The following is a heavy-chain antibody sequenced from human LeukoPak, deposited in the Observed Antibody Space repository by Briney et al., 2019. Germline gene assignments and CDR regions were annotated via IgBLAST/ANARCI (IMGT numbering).Heavy chain of an antibody. D-gene: IGHD1-20*01. CDR1: GYTFTRYL. CDR3: ARPLFCAFDNCGYWLDP. J-gene: IGHJ5*02. CDR2: INPNGDAT. V-gene: IGHV1-46*01. Sequence: ASVKVSCKTSGYTFTRYLIHWVRQAPGQGLEWVGTINPNGDATNYAPRLQGRLTLTQDTSTSTVYMELRGLTPDDTAVYYCARPLFCAFDNCGYWLDPWGPGTLVTVSS.